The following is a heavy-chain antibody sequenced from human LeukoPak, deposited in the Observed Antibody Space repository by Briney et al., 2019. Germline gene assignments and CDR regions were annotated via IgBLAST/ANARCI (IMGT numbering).Heavy chain of an antibody. J-gene: IGHJ4*02. V-gene: IGHV4-39*07. D-gene: IGHD1-26*01. CDR3: ARDWEAWGLSALFDY. Sequence: SETLSLTCTVSGGSIGGSSYYWGWIRQPPGKGLEWIGSIYYSGSTYYNPSLRSRVTISVDTSKNQFSLKLSSVTAADTAVYYCARDWEAWGLSALFDYWGQGTLVTVSS. CDR1: GGSIGGSSYY. CDR2: IYYSGST.